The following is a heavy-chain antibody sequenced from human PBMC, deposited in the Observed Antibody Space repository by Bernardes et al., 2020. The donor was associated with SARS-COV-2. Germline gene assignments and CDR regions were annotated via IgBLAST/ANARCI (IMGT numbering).Heavy chain of an antibody. V-gene: IGHV3-23*01. CDR3: AKGEGILRYYYYGMDV. Sequence: GGSLRLSRAASGFTFSSYAMSWVRQAPGKGLEWVSAISGSGGSTYYADSVKGRFTISRDNSKNTLYLQMNSLRAEDTAVYYCAKGEGILRYYYYGMDVWGQGTTVTVSS. J-gene: IGHJ6*02. D-gene: IGHD3-9*01. CDR1: GFTFSSYA. CDR2: ISGSGGST.